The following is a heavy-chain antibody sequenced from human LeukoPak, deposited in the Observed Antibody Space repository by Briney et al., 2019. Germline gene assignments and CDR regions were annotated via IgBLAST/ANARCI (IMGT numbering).Heavy chain of an antibody. J-gene: IGHJ4*02. D-gene: IGHD6-13*01. V-gene: IGHV3-74*01. CDR3: AKTRPLDSSSWSHGDY. CDR2: ITNDGSST. Sequence: GGSLRLSCAASGLTFSSHWMHWVRQAPGKGLVWVSRITNDGSSTTYADSVKGRFTISRDNAKNMLYLQMNSLRAEDTAVYYCAKTRPLDSSSWSHGDYWGQGTLVTVSS. CDR1: GLTFSSHW.